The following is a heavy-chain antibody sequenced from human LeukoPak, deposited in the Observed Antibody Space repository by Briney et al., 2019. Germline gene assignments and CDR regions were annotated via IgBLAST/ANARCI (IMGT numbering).Heavy chain of an antibody. J-gene: IGHJ6*03. CDR2: IYSGGST. Sequence: PGGSLRLSCAASGFTVSSNYMSWVRQAPGKGLEWVSVIYSGGSTYYADSVKGRFTISRDNSKNTLYLQMNSLRAEDTAVYYCAKEFRHYFDNSGDLPGGGYYMGVWGKGTTVVVSS. CDR3: AKEFRHYFDNSGDLPGGGYYMGV. CDR1: GFTVSSNY. V-gene: IGHV3-53*01. D-gene: IGHD3-22*01.